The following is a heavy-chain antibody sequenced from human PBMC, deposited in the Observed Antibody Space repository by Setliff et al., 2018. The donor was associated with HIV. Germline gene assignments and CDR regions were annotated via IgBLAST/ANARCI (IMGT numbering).Heavy chain of an antibody. CDR2: IYYSGST. J-gene: IGHJ3*02. D-gene: IGHD3-22*01. CDR3: ARLGRGTYYYDSSGYLYAFDI. Sequence: SETLSLTCTVSGGSISSYYWSWIRQPPGKGLEWIGYIYYSGSTNYNPSLKSRVTIPVDTSKNQFSPKLSSVTAADTAVYYCARLGRGTYYYDSSGYLYAFDIWG. V-gene: IGHV4-59*08. CDR1: GGSISSYY.